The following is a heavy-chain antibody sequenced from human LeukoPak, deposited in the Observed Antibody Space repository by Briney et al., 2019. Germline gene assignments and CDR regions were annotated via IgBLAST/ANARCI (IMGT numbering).Heavy chain of an antibody. CDR2: INPNSGGT. D-gene: IGHD5-18*01. V-gene: IGHV1-2*02. J-gene: IGHJ6*03. CDR3: ARTPDTAMVVIYYYYYMDV. CDR1: GYTFTGYY. Sequence: GASVKVSCKASGYTFTGYYMHWVRQAPGQGLEWMGWINPNSGGTNYAQKLQGRVTMTTDTSTSTAYMELRSLRSDDTAVYYCARTPDTAMVVIYYYYYMDVWGKGITVTVSS.